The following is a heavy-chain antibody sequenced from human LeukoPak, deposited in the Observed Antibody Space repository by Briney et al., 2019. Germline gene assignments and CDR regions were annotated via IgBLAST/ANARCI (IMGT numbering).Heavy chain of an antibody. CDR1: GGSISSYY. V-gene: IGHV4-59*08. CDR3: ARHGDYAKLDY. Sequence: SETLSLTCTVSGGSISSYYWSWIRQPPGKGLEWIGYIYYSGSTNYNPSLKSRVTISVDTSKNQFSLKLSSVTAADTAVYYCARHGDYAKLDYWGQGTLVTVSS. CDR2: IYYSGST. D-gene: IGHD4-17*01. J-gene: IGHJ4*02.